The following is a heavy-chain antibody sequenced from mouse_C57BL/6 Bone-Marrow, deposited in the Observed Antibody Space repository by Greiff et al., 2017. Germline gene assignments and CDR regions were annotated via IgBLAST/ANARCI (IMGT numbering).Heavy chain of an antibody. J-gene: IGHJ2*01. CDR1: GYTFTSYG. CDR2: IYPRSGNT. Sequence: VQLQQSGAELARPGASVKLSCKASGYTFTSYGISWVKQRTGQGLEWIGEIYPRSGNTYYNEKFKGKATLTADKSSSPAYMELRSLTSEDSAVYFCARDVGSSYYFDYWGQGTTLTVSS. V-gene: IGHV1-81*01. D-gene: IGHD1-1*01. CDR3: ARDVGSSYYFDY.